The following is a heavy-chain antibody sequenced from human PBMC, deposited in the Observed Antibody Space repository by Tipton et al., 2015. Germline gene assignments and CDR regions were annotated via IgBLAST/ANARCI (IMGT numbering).Heavy chain of an antibody. D-gene: IGHD3-3*01. J-gene: IGHJ4*02. CDR2: ISSSGTTT. Sequence: GSLRLSCSASGFTFSNYALHWVRQAPGKGLEYVSAISSSGTTTFYADSVKGRFNISRDNSKNTLYLQMSSLRVEDTAVYFCVKDRVFFCSGSSDYWGQGTLVTVSS. CDR3: VKDRVFFCSGSSDY. CDR1: GFTFSNYA. V-gene: IGHV3-64D*08.